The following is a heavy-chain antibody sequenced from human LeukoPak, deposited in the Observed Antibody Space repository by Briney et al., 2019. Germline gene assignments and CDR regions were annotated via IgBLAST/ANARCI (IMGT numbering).Heavy chain of an antibody. CDR3: ARNPHVVVVVAKIYWFDP. J-gene: IGHJ5*02. CDR1: GGSISGYY. D-gene: IGHD2-21*01. Sequence: SETLSLTCTVSGGSISGYYWAWIRQPPGKGLEWIGSIDYSGSTYYNPSLKSRVTISVDTSKNQFSLKVSSVTAADTAVYYCARNPHVVVVVAKIYWFDPWGQGTLVTVSS. V-gene: IGHV4-59*08. CDR2: IDYSGST.